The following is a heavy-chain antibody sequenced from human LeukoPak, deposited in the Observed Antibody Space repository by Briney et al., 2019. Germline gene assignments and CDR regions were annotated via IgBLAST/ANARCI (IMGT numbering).Heavy chain of an antibody. J-gene: IGHJ4*02. V-gene: IGHV4-34*01. CDR2: INHSGST. CDR1: GGSFSGHY. Sequence: SETLSLTCAVYGGSFSGHYWSWIRQPPGKGLEWIGEINHSGSTNYNPSLESRVTISVDTSKNQFSLKLSSVTAADTAVYYCARVKSRKDDYWGQGTLVTVSS. CDR3: ARVKSRKDDY. D-gene: IGHD2-21*01.